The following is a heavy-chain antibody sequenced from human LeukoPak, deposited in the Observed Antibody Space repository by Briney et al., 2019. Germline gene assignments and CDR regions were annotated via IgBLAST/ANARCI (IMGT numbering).Heavy chain of an antibody. CDR1: GGSINDYY. CDR2: IFSSGST. D-gene: IGHD6-19*01. CDR3: ARGMAGYYSGWFDN. V-gene: IGHV4-4*09. J-gene: IGHJ4*02. Sequence: PSETLSLTCSVSGGSINDYYWSWIWHPPGQGLERIGYIFSSGSTHYNPALKSRVIISVETSKNQIFLRLNSATAADTAVYYCARGMAGYYSGWFDNWGQGTLVTVSS.